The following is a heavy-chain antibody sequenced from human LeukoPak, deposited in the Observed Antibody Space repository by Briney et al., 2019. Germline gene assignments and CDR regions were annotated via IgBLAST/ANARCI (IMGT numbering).Heavy chain of an antibody. CDR2: INPNSGGT. D-gene: IGHD6-13*01. V-gene: IGHV1-2*02. CDR3: AKARRISPAGTDWLDP. Sequence: ASVKVSCKASGYNFTSYYIHWVRQAPGQGLEWMGWINPNSGGTKYAQTSHGRVTLTRDTSVTTAYMELSSLRSDDTAVYYCAKARRISPAGTDWLDPWGQGTLVTVSS. J-gene: IGHJ5*02. CDR1: GYNFTSYY.